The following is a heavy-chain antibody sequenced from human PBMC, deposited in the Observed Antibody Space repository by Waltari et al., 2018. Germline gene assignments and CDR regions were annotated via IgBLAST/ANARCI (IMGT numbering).Heavy chain of an antibody. CDR3: ARSGNAWNGKFDL. J-gene: IGHJ5*02. V-gene: IGHV1-18*01. D-gene: IGHD1-1*01. CDR1: GYTFSANG. Sequence: VQLVQSGGEVKKPGASVKVSCKASGYTFSANGIAWVRQAPGQGLEWMGWVSAYMGSKSYGQNFSGRLTMTTDTATSIAYMELTSLTSDDTAVYYCARSGNAWNGKFDLWGQGTLVTVSS. CDR2: VSAYMGSK.